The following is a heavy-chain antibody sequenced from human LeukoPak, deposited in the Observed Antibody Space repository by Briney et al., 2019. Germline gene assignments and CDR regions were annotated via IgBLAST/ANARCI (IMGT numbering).Heavy chain of an antibody. CDR1: GFTFSSYG. D-gene: IGHD3-16*01. V-gene: IGHV3-30*18. CDR2: ISNTGSNK. Sequence: GGSLRLSCAASGFTFSSYGIHWVRQAPGKGLEWVAVISNTGSNKYYADSVKGRFTVSRDNSKNTVYLQMNSLRTEDTAVYYCAKWGSGYYFDYWGQGTLVTVPS. J-gene: IGHJ4*02. CDR3: AKWGSGYYFDY.